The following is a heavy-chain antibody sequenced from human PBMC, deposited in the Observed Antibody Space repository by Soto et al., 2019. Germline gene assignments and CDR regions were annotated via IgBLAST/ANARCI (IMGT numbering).Heavy chain of an antibody. CDR1: GGSFSGYQ. D-gene: IGHD3-10*01. CDR2: INDSGNI. Sequence: QVQLQQWGAGLLKPSETLSLTCAVYGGSFSGYQWTWIRQTPGKGLEWIGEINDSGNINYNPSLKSRVTIFLDTPKKQISLKLSSVTAADTAVYYWARGLILWFGELSGRGGYYYYMDVWGEGTTVIVSS. V-gene: IGHV4-34*01. CDR3: ARGLILWFGELSGRGGYYYYMDV. J-gene: IGHJ6*03.